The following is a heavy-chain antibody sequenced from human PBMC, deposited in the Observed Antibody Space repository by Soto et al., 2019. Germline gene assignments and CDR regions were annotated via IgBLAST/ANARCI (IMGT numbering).Heavy chain of an antibody. CDR2: IYYSGST. Sequence: SETLSLTCTVSGGSISSYYWSWIRQPPGKGLEWIGYIYYSGSTNYNPSLKSRVTISVDTSKNQFSLKLSSVTAADTAVYYCARVDYCSGGSCYSDFDYWGQGTLVTVST. V-gene: IGHV4-59*01. CDR3: ARVDYCSGGSCYSDFDY. CDR1: GGSISSYY. J-gene: IGHJ4*02. D-gene: IGHD2-15*01.